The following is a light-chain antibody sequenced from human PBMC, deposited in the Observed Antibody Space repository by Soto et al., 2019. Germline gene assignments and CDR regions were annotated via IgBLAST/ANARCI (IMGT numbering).Light chain of an antibody. CDR2: LNSDGSH. CDR1: SGHSNYA. CDR3: QTWGSGIRV. V-gene: IGLV4-69*01. J-gene: IGLJ3*02. Sequence: QLVLTQSPSASASLGASVKLTCTLSSGHSNYAIAWHQQQPEKGPRYLMKLNSDGSHSTGDGIPDRFSGSSSGAERYLPISSLQSEDEADYYCQTWGSGIRVFGGGTKLTVL.